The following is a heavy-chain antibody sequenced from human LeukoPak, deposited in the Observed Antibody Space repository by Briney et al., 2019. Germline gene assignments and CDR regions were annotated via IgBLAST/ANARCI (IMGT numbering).Heavy chain of an antibody. CDR1: GFTVSSNY. D-gene: IGHD6-6*01. CDR2: IKSKTDGGTT. CDR3: TTDIWQLVNFDY. J-gene: IGHJ4*02. V-gene: IGHV3-15*01. Sequence: PGGSLRLSCAASGFTVSSNYMSWVRQAPGKGLEWVGRIKSKTDGGTTDYAAPVKGRFTISRDDSKNTLYLQMNSLKTEDTAVYYCTTDIWQLVNFDYWGQGTLVTVSS.